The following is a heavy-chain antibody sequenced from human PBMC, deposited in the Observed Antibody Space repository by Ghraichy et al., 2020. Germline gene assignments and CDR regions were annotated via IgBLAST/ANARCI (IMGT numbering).Heavy chain of an antibody. J-gene: IGHJ2*01. CDR1: GFPFSNYA. Sequence: GESLNISCVTSGFPFSNYAMNWVRQAPGKGLKWVSYIHRESKSIYYADSVKGRFSISRDNARNSLYLQMNSLRDEDTAVYYCTRACEDDWYFHFWGRGTLVTVSS. V-gene: IGHV3-48*02. CDR3: TRACEDDWYFHF. CDR2: IHRESKSI.